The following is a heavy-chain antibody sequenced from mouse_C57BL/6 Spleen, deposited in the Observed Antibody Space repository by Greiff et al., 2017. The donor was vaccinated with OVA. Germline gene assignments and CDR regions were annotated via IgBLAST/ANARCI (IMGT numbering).Heavy chain of an antibody. CDR2: IHPNSGRT. J-gene: IGHJ2*01. Sequence: QVQLQQPGAELVKPGASVKLSCKASGYTFTSYWMHWVKQRPGQGLEWIGMIHPNSGRTNYNEKFKSRATLTVDKSSSTAYMQLSSLTSEDSAVYYCARDGNYDYFDYWGQGTTLTVSS. CDR3: ARDGNYDYFDY. V-gene: IGHV1-64*01. CDR1: GYTFTSYW. D-gene: IGHD2-1*01.